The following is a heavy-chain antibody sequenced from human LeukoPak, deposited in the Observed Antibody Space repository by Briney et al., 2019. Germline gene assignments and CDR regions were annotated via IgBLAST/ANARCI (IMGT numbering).Heavy chain of an antibody. CDR3: VRDSYSNYFDY. J-gene: IGHJ4*02. D-gene: IGHD4-11*01. CDR2: ISSSSSYI. V-gene: IGHV3-21*01. CDR1: GFTFSSYR. Sequence: GGSQRLSCAASGFTFSSYRMNWVRQAPGEGLEWVSFISSSSSYIDYADSVKGRFTISRDNAKNSLYLQMNSLKAEDTAVYYCVRDSYSNYFDYWGQGTLVTVSS.